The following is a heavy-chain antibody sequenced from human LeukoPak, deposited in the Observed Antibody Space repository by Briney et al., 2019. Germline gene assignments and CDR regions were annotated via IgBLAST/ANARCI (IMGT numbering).Heavy chain of an antibody. Sequence: SETLSLTCAVYGGSFSGYCWSWIRQPPGKGLEWIGEINHSGSTNYNPSLKSRVTISVDTSKNQFSLKLSSVTAADTAVYYCARTRSSKVTRYYYYYGMDVWGQGATVTVSS. D-gene: IGHD2-2*01. CDR2: INHSGST. J-gene: IGHJ6*02. CDR3: ARTRSSKVTRYYYYYGMDV. V-gene: IGHV4-34*01. CDR1: GGSFSGYC.